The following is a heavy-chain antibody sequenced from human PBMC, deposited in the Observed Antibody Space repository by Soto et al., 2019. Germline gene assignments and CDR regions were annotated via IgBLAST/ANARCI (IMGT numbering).Heavy chain of an antibody. J-gene: IGHJ6*02. CDR2: ISAYNGNT. CDR3: ARGEDIVVVPAAMWLGRRYYYGMDV. CDR1: GYTFTSYG. D-gene: IGHD2-2*01. V-gene: IGHV1-18*01. Sequence: QVQLVQSGAEVKKPGASVKVSCKASGYTFTSYGISWVRQAPGQGLEWMGWISAYNGNTNYAQKLQGRVTMTTDTSTSTAYMELRSLRSDDTAVYYCARGEDIVVVPAAMWLGRRYYYGMDVWGQGTTVTVSS.